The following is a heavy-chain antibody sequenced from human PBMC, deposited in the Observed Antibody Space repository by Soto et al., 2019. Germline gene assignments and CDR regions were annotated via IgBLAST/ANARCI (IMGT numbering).Heavy chain of an antibody. CDR3: ARIRGGYDIYYYGMDV. D-gene: IGHD5-12*01. CDR2: IDWDDDK. V-gene: IGHV2-70*11. Sequence: TLSLTCAVYGGSFSGYYWSWIRQPPGKALEWLARIDWDDDKYYSTSLKTRLTISKDTSKNQVVLTMTNMDPVDTATYYCARIRGGYDIYYYGMDVWGQGTTVTVSS. J-gene: IGHJ6*02. CDR1: GGSFSGYY.